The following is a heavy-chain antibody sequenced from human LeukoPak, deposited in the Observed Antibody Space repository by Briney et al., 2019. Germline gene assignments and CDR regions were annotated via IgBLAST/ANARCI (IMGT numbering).Heavy chain of an antibody. CDR3: ARGLKRWLQFRYCYYYGMDV. D-gene: IGHD5-24*01. V-gene: IGHV3-33*01. CDR2: IWYDGSNK. CDR1: GFTFSSYG. J-gene: IGHJ6*02. Sequence: PGRSLRLSCAASGFTFSSYGMHWVRQAPGKGLEWVAVIWYDGSNKYYADSVKGRFTISRDNSKNTLYLQMNSLRAEDTAVYYCARGLKRWLQFRYCYYYGMDVWGQGTTVTVSS.